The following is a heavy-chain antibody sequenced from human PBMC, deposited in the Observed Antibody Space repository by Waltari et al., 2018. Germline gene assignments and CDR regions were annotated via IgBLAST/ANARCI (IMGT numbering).Heavy chain of an antibody. CDR3: ARGRDGYIQDVFDI. Sequence: EVQLVESGGGMVQSGESLRLSCAASGFTFSTYNMNWVRQAPGKGLEWVSYISSSTTTYYADYVKGRFTISRDNAKNSLYLQMNSLRAEDTALYYCARGRDGYIQDVFDIWGQGTMVSVSS. V-gene: IGHV3-48*01. J-gene: IGHJ3*02. CDR2: ISSSTTT. CDR1: GFTFSTYN. D-gene: IGHD5-12*01.